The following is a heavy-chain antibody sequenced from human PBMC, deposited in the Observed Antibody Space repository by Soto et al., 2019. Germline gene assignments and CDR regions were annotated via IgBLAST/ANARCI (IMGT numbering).Heavy chain of an antibody. Sequence: QVQLVQSGAEVKKPGSSVKVSCKASGGTFSSYAISWVRQAPGQGLEWMGGNIPIFGTANYAQKFQGRVTITADKSTSTAYMELSSLRSEDTAVYYCASFTGIVGAIHFHYYYYGMDVWGQGTTVTVSS. CDR1: GGTFSSYA. J-gene: IGHJ6*02. V-gene: IGHV1-69*06. CDR2: NIPIFGTA. D-gene: IGHD1-26*01. CDR3: ASFTGIVGAIHFHYYYYGMDV.